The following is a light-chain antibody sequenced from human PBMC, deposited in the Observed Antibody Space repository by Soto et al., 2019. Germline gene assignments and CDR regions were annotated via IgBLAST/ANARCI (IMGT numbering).Light chain of an antibody. Sequence: QSALTQPASASGSPGQSITISCTGTSSDVGGYNSVSWYQHHPGEAPNLMIYEVTNRPSGVSNRFSGSKSGNTASLTISGLQAEDEADYYCSSFTSSSTWVFGGGTKVTVL. V-gene: IGLV2-14*01. J-gene: IGLJ3*02. CDR1: SSDVGGYNS. CDR2: EVT. CDR3: SSFTSSSTWV.